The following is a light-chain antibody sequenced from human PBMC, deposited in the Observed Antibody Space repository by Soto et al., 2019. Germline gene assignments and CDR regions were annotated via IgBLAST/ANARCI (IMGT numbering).Light chain of an antibody. J-gene: IGLJ1*01. CDR1: SSDVGGYNY. V-gene: IGLV2-14*01. CDR2: DVS. Sequence: QSVLTLPASVSGSPGQSITISCTGTSSDVGGYNYVSWYQQHPGKAPKLMIYDVSNRPSGVSNRFSGSKSGNTASLTISGLQAEDEADYYCSSYTSSSTYVFGTSTKVTVL. CDR3: SSYTSSSTYV.